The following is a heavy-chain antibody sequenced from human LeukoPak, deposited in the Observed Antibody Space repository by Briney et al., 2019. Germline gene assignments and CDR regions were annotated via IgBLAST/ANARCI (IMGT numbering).Heavy chain of an antibody. V-gene: IGHV4-59*04. D-gene: IGHD2-2*03. CDR2: IKATGGT. CDR1: GGSISSYY. Sequence: SETLSLTCTVSGGSISSYYWTWIRQPPGKGLEWIGEIKATGGTEYNPSLKSRVTMSGDTSKNQFSLRLTSVTAADTAVYYCATGSKTPGYDSYDPQWAFDVWGQGILVIVSS. CDR3: ATGSKTPGYDSYDPQWAFDV. J-gene: IGHJ3*01.